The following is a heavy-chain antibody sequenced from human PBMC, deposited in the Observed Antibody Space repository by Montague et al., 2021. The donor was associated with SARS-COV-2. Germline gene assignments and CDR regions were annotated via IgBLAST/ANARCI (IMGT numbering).Heavy chain of an antibody. J-gene: IGHJ6*02. D-gene: IGHD2-8*02. V-gene: IGHV4-59*01. CDR3: ARDLVAGGMDV. CDR2: INYSGSA. Sequence: SETLSLTCTVSGGSISSYYWNWIRQSPGKGLEWIGYINYSGSANXNPSLKSRVTISVDTSKNQLSLNLSSVTAADTAVYYCARDLVAGGMDVWGQGTTVTVSS. CDR1: GGSISSYY.